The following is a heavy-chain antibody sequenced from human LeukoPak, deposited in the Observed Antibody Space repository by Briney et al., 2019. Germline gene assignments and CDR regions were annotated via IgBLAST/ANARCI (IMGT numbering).Heavy chain of an antibody. Sequence: ASVKVSCKASGYTFTGYYMHWVRQAPGQGLEWMGWINPNSGGTNYAQKFQGRVTMTRDTSISTAYMELSRLRSDDTAVYYCARGIAAAGTDFDYWGQGTLVTVSS. CDR1: GYTFTGYY. CDR3: ARGIAAAGTDFDY. J-gene: IGHJ4*02. CDR2: INPNSGGT. V-gene: IGHV1-2*02. D-gene: IGHD6-13*01.